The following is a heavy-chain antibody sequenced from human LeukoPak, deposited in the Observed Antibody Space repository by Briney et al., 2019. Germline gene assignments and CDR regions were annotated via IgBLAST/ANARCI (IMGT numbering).Heavy chain of an antibody. CDR2: INSDGSST. CDR1: GFTFSSYW. Sequence: PGGPLRLSSAASGFTFSSYWMHWVRQAPGKGLVWVSRINSDGSSTSYADSVKGRFTISRDNAKNTLYLQMNSLRAEDTAVYYCARATPDYDFWSGYFNYYYYYMDVWGKGTTVTVSS. CDR3: ARATPDYDFWSGYFNYYYYYMDV. V-gene: IGHV3-74*01. J-gene: IGHJ6*03. D-gene: IGHD3-3*01.